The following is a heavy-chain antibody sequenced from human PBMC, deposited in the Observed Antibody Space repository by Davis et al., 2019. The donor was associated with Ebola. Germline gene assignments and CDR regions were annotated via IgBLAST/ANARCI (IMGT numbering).Heavy chain of an antibody. V-gene: IGHV1-3*01. CDR1: GYTFTSYA. Sequence: ASVKVSCKASGYTFTSYAMHWVRQAPGQRLEWMGWMNAGNGNTKYSQKFQGRVTITRDTSASTAYMELSSLRSEDTAVYYCARFSLYSSDWDYWGQGTLVTVSS. CDR2: MNAGNGNT. J-gene: IGHJ4*02. CDR3: ARFSLYSSDWDY. D-gene: IGHD6-19*01.